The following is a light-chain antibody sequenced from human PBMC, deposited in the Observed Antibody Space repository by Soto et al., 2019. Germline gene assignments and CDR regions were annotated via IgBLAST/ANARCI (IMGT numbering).Light chain of an antibody. CDR3: AAWDDSLNGYV. CDR1: ISNIGSNT. J-gene: IGLJ1*01. Sequence: QSVLTQAPSASGTPGQRFTISCSGGISNIGSNTVNWYQQLPGTAPKLLIYANNQRPSGVPDRFSGSKSGTSASLPISGLQSEDEPDYYCAAWDDSLNGYVFGTGTKVTVL. V-gene: IGLV1-44*01. CDR2: ANN.